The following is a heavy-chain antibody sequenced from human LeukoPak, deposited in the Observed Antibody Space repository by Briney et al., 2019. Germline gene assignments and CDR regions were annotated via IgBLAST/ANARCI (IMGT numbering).Heavy chain of an antibody. J-gene: IGHJ6*03. CDR1: GFTFSSYW. CDR2: IKQDGSEK. D-gene: IGHD4-17*01. V-gene: IGHV3-7*01. Sequence: GGSLRLSCAASGFTFSSYWMSWVRQAPGKGLEWVANIKQDGSEKYYVDSVKGRFTISRDNAKNSLYLQMNSLGAEDTAVYYCAREANDYGSPYYYYYMDVWGKGTTVTVSS. CDR3: AREANDYGSPYYYYYMDV.